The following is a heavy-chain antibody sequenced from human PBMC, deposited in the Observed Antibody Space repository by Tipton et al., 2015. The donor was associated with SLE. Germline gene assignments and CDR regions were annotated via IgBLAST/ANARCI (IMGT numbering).Heavy chain of an antibody. Sequence: TLSLTCTVSGGSISSYYWSWIRQPAGKGLEWIGRIYTSGSTNYNPSLKSRVTISVDTSKNQVSLEVASLTAADTAVYYCARVRVYYDDSSPYGMDVWGQGTTVTVSS. V-gene: IGHV4-4*07. D-gene: IGHD3-10*01. CDR1: GGSISSYY. CDR2: IYTSGST. J-gene: IGHJ6*02. CDR3: ARVRVYYDDSSPYGMDV.